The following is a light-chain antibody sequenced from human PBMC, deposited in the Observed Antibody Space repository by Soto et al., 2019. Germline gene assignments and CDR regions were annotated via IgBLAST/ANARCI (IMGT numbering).Light chain of an antibody. CDR1: QCIRTD. CDR2: QTS. J-gene: IGKJ1*01. V-gene: IGKV1-17*01. Sequence: DIELTQSPSSLSSSVGDRVTISCRASQCIRTDLAWYQQRPGKAPKLLIYQTSRLPSGIPSRFSGSGSGTEFTLTVSSLQPEDFALYYCHQHYSYPQTFGPGTRVEIK. CDR3: HQHYSYPQT.